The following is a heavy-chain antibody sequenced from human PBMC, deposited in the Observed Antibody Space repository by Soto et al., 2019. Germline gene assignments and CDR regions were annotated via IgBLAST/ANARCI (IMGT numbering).Heavy chain of an antibody. Sequence: GGSLRLSCAASGFTFSSYAMSWVRQAPGKGLEWVSAISGSGGSTYYADSVKGRFTISRDNSKNTLYLQMNSLRAEDTAVYYCGIGVVIIPHDYWGQGTLVTVSS. CDR2: ISGSGGST. J-gene: IGHJ4*02. CDR3: GIGVVIIPHDY. V-gene: IGHV3-23*01. CDR1: GFTFSSYA. D-gene: IGHD3-3*01.